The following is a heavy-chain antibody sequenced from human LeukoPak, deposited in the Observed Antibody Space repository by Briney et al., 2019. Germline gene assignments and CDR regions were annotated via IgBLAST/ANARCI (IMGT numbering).Heavy chain of an antibody. V-gene: IGHV3-21*01. CDR3: ARGNSVAGTDISY. CDR2: ISSSSGYI. CDR1: VFTFSTYS. D-gene: IGHD6-19*01. Sequence: GGSLRLSCAASVFTFSTYSMNWVRHAPGKGLDWVSSISSSSGYIYYADSVKGRFTISRDNAKNSLSLQMNSLRAEDKAVYYCARGNSVAGTDISYWGQGTLVTVSS. J-gene: IGHJ4*02.